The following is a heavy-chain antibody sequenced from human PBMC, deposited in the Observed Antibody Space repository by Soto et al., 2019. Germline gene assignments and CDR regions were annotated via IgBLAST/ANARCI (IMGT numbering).Heavy chain of an antibody. Sequence: QVQLQESGPGLVKPSQTLSLTCTVSGGSISSGDYYGSWIRQPPGKGLEWIGYIYYSGSTYYNPSLTSRVTISVDTSENKCSLKMSAVTGAGTDVYYCAREYRLPRPNWFDPWGQGTLVTVSS. CDR1: GGSISSGDYY. D-gene: IGHD2-2*01. J-gene: IGHJ5*02. CDR2: IYYSGST. V-gene: IGHV4-30-4*01. CDR3: AREYRLPRPNWFDP.